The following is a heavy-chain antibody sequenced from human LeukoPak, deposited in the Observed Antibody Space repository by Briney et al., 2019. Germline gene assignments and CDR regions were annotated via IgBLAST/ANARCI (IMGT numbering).Heavy chain of an antibody. D-gene: IGHD2-21*02. Sequence: PGGSLRLSCSASGFTFSVYAMHWVRQAPGKGLEYVSTIISNGGSTYYADSVKGRFTISRDNSKNTVPLQMSSLRAEDTALYYCVKDGLAFCGGDCYSYFDYWGQGTLVTVSS. V-gene: IGHV3-64D*06. CDR3: VKDGLAFCGGDCYSYFDY. CDR1: GFTFSVYA. J-gene: IGHJ4*02. CDR2: IISNGGST.